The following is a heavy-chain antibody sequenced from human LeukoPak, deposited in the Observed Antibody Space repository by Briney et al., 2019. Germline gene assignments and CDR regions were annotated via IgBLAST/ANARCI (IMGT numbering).Heavy chain of an antibody. Sequence: SQTLSLTCTVSGGSISSGGYYWSWIRQHPGKGLEWIGYIYYSGSTYYNPSLKSRVTISVDTSKNQFSLKLNSVTAADTAVYYCARHRIAVAASRYFDYWGQGTLVTVSS. CDR3: ARHRIAVAASRYFDY. CDR2: IYYSGST. J-gene: IGHJ4*02. D-gene: IGHD6-19*01. CDR1: GGSISSGGYY. V-gene: IGHV4-31*03.